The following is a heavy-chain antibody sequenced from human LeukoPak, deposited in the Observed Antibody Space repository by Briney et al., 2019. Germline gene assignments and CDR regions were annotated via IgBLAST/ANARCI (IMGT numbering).Heavy chain of an antibody. J-gene: IGHJ4*02. D-gene: IGHD4-17*01. V-gene: IGHV3-9*01. Sequence: GGSLRLSCAASGFTFDDYAMHWVRQAPGKGLEWVSGISWNSGSIGYADSVKGRFTISRDNAKNSLYLQMNSLRAEDTALYHCARNYGKYQPYFDYWGQGTLVTVSS. CDR1: GFTFDDYA. CDR3: ARNYGKYQPYFDY. CDR2: ISWNSGSI.